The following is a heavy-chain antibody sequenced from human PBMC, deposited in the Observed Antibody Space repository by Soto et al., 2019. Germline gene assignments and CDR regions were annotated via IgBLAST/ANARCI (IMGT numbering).Heavy chain of an antibody. CDR2: ISYDGSNK. Sequence: GGSLRLSCAASGFTFSSYGMHWVRQAPGKGLEWVAVISYDGSNKYYADSVKGRFTISRDNSKNTLYLQMNSLRAEDTALYYCAKEWFGELSIYYYYGMGVWGQGTTVTVSS. D-gene: IGHD3-10*01. CDR3: AKEWFGELSIYYYYGMGV. CDR1: GFTFSSYG. J-gene: IGHJ6*02. V-gene: IGHV3-30*18.